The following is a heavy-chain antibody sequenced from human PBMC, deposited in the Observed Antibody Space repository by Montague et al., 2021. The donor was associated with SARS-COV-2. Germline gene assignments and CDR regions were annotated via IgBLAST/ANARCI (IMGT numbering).Heavy chain of an antibody. V-gene: IGHV3-48*03. CDR3: ARAGEDYYYDSSGFLY. D-gene: IGHD3-22*01. J-gene: IGHJ1*01. CDR2: ISTTGSAK. Sequence: RLSWSTSGFSFSSYEFNWVRQAPGKGLEWVSLISTTGSAKYYADSVTGRFTISRDNAKNSLFLLMNSLRAEDTAIYYCARAGEDYYYDSSGFLYWGQGIPVTVSS. CDR1: GFSFSSYE.